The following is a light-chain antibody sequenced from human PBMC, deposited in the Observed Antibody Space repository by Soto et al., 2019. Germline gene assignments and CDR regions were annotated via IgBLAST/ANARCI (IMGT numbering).Light chain of an antibody. Sequence: QSALTQPASVSESPGQSITISCTGSSSDVGNSNYVSWYQHHPGKAPKLMIYEVNNRPSGVSTRFSGSKSGNTASLIISGLQTDDEADYYCSSYTTTTTRVVFGGGTKLTVL. CDR3: SSYTTTTTRVV. CDR2: EVN. V-gene: IGLV2-14*01. CDR1: SSDVGNSNY. J-gene: IGLJ2*01.